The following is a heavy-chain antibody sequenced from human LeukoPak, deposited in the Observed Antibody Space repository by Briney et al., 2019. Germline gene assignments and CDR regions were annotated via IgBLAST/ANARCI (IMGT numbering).Heavy chain of an antibody. CDR1: GFMLSSYW. CDR2: IKQDGSEK. Sequence: GGSLRLSCAASGFMLSSYWMSWVRQAPGKGLEWVANIKQDGSEKYYVDSVKGRFTISRDNAKNSLFLQMNRLRAEDTAVYFCAREGSQSASGTYPGNDWGQGTLVTVSS. J-gene: IGHJ4*02. V-gene: IGHV3-7*01. CDR3: AREGSQSASGTYPGND. D-gene: IGHD1-26*01.